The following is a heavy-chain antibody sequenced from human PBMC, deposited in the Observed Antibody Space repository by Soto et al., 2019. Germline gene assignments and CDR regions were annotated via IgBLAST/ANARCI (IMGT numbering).Heavy chain of an antibody. CDR1: GFTFSSYD. CDR3: ARAHYGDYGIFDY. V-gene: IGHV3-13*01. J-gene: IGHJ4*02. D-gene: IGHD4-17*01. CDR2: IGTAGDT. Sequence: GGSLRLSCAASGFTFSSYDMHWVRQATGKGLEWVSAIGTAGDTYYPGSVKGRFTISRENAKNSLYLQMNSLRAGDTAVYYCARAHYGDYGIFDYWGQGTLVTVSS.